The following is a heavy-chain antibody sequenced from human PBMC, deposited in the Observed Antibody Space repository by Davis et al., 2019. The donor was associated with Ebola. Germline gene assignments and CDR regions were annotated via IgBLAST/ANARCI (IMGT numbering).Heavy chain of an antibody. CDR3: ARGLSVGSSWYAPQGYFDY. V-gene: IGHV1-8*03. J-gene: IGHJ4*02. CDR1: GYTFTSYD. D-gene: IGHD6-13*01. Sequence: ASVKVSCKASGYTFTSYDINWVRQATGQGLEWMGWMNPNSGNTGYAQKFQGRVTITRNTSISTAYMELSSLRSEDTAVYYCARGLSVGSSWYAPQGYFDYWGQGTLVTVSS. CDR2: MNPNSGNT.